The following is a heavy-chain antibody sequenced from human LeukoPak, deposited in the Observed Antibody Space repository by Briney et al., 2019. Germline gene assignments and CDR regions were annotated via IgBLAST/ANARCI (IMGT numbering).Heavy chain of an antibody. CDR2: VHLSGAT. CDR1: GGSITTTNW. CDR3: TRESGAFSPFGF. D-gene: IGHD1-26*01. Sequence: SETLSLTCAVSGGSITTTNWRSWVRQPPGKGLEWIGEVHLSGATNYNPSLESRVSMSIDKSKNHLSLEVTSVTAADAAIYYCTRESGAFSPFGFWGQGTLLTVSS. J-gene: IGHJ4*02. V-gene: IGHV4-4*02.